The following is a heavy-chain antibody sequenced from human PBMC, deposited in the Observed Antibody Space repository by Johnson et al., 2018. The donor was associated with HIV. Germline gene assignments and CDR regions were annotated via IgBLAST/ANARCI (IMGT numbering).Heavy chain of an antibody. Sequence: VQLVESGGGLVKPGGSLRLSCAASGFTFSDYYMIWIRQAPGKGLEWLSYITSSGTSSYYADSVKGRLTISRDNAKNSLYLQMNSLRAEDTAVYFCARAINDAFDIWGQGTMVTVSP. CDR2: ITSSGTSS. J-gene: IGHJ3*02. CDR3: ARAINDAFDI. V-gene: IGHV3-11*04. CDR1: GFTFSDYY.